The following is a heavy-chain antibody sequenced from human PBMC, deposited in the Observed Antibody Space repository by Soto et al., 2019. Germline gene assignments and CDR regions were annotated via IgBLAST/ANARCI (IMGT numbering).Heavy chain of an antibody. V-gene: IGHV3-30-3*01. Sequence: PGGSLGLSCAASGFTFSSYAMHWVRQAPGKGLEWVAVISYDGSNKYYADSVKGRFTISRDNSKNTLYLQMNSLRAEDTAVYYCARDPLITMVRGVITLGYYFDYWGQGTLVTVSS. J-gene: IGHJ4*02. CDR3: ARDPLITMVRGVITLGYYFDY. D-gene: IGHD3-10*01. CDR1: GFTFSSYA. CDR2: ISYDGSNK.